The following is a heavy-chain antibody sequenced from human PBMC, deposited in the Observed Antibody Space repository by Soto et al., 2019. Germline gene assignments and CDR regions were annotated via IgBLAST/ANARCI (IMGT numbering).Heavy chain of an antibody. V-gene: IGHV3-33*01. D-gene: IGHD3-3*01. Sequence: GGSLRLSCAASGFTFSSYGMHWVRQAPGKGLEWVAVIWYDGSNKYYADSVKGRFTISRDNSKNTLYLQMNSLRAEDTAVYYCARRGNYYDFWSGYYDYFDYWGQGTLVTVSS. CDR3: ARRGNYYDFWSGYYDYFDY. CDR1: GFTFSSYG. J-gene: IGHJ4*02. CDR2: IWYDGSNK.